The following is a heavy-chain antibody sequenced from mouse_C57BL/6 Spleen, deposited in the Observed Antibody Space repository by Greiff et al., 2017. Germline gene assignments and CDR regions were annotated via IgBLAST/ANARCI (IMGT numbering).Heavy chain of an antibody. J-gene: IGHJ4*01. CDR3: ASLLLGKENYYAMDY. CDR2: ISYDGSN. CDR1: GYSITSGYY. D-gene: IGHD4-1*01. V-gene: IGHV3-6*01. Sequence: EVKLMESGPGLVKPSQSLSLTCSVTGYSITSGYYWNWIRQFPGNKLEWMGYISYDGSNNYNPSLKNRISITRDTSKNQFFLKLNSVTTEDTATYYCASLLLGKENYYAMDYWGQGTSVTVSS.